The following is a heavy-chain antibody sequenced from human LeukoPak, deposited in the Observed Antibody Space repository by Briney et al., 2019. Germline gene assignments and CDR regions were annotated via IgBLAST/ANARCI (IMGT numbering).Heavy chain of an antibody. CDR2: IYTSGST. J-gene: IGHJ2*01. CDR1: GGSISSYY. Sequence: SETLSLTCTVSGGSISSYYWSWIRQPAGNGLEWIGCIYTSGSTNYNPSLKSRVTISVDKSKNQFSLKLSSVTAADTAVYCCARDRWTTVTFLNWYFDLWGRGTLVTFSS. V-gene: IGHV4-4*07. CDR3: ARDRWTTVTFLNWYFDL. D-gene: IGHD4-17*01.